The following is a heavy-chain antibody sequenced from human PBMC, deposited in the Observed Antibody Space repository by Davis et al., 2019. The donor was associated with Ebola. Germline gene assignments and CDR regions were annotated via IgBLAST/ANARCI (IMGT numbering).Heavy chain of an antibody. J-gene: IGHJ3*01. V-gene: IGHV3-7*03. CDR2: IKQGGVDK. CDR1: GDTFSGHW. Sequence: GASGDTFSGHWMNWFRQAPGKGLEWVASIKQGGVDKDYMDSVRGRFAISRDNAKSSLYLQMNSLRADDTAVYYCARNYFGAFDVWGQGTMVTVSS. CDR3: ARNYFGAFDV. D-gene: IGHD3-10*01.